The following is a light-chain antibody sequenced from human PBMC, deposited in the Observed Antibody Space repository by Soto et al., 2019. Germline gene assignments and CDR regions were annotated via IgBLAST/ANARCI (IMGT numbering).Light chain of an antibody. CDR1: QSVSSGY. CDR3: QQYGGSPYS. J-gene: IGKJ2*01. V-gene: IGKV3-20*01. CDR2: GAS. Sequence: EIVLTQSPATLSLTPGERATLSCRASQSVSSGYLAWYLQKPGQAPRLLIYGASSRATGIPDRFSGSGSGRDFTLTISRLEPEDFAVYFCQQYGGSPYSFGQGTKLEIK.